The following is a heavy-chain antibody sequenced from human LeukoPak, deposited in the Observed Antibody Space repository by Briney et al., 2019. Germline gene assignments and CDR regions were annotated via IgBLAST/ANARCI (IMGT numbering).Heavy chain of an antibody. CDR2: ISAYNGNT. V-gene: IGHV1-18*01. Sequence: ASVKVSCKASGYTFTSYGISWVRQAPGQGLEWMGWISAYNGNTNYAQKFQGRVTITADESTSTAYMELGSLRSEDTAVYYCARASFYSSTWYAPWFDPWGQGTLVTVSS. D-gene: IGHD6-13*01. CDR1: GYTFTSYG. J-gene: IGHJ5*02. CDR3: ARASFYSSTWYAPWFDP.